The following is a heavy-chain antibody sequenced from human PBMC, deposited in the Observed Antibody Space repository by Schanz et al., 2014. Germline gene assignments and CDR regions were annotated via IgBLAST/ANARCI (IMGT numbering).Heavy chain of an antibody. J-gene: IGHJ5*01. CDR2: VSRSTPDI. V-gene: IGHV3-48*01. CDR1: GFIVRSNY. Sequence: EVQLVESGGGLVQPGGSLRLSCAVSGFIVRSNYMTWVRQASGKGLEWVSYVSRSTPDIYYADSVKGRFTMSRDNAKNSVFLQMNSLRAEDTAVYYCAKQHIVRGVIYLNWFDSWGQGTLVTVSS. D-gene: IGHD3-10*01. CDR3: AKQHIVRGVIYLNWFDS.